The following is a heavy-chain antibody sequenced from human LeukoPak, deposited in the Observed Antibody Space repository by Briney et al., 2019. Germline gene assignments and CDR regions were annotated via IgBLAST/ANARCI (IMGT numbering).Heavy chain of an antibody. V-gene: IGHV3-73*01. CDR2: IRSKANSYAT. CDR3: TRHQNPDYDILTGYYRYYGMDV. J-gene: IGHJ6*02. D-gene: IGHD3-9*01. Sequence: GGSLKLSCAASGFTFSGSAMHWVRQASGKGLEWVGRIRSKANSYATAYAASVKGRFTISRDDSKNTAYLQMNSLKTEDTAVYYCTRHQNPDYDILTGYYRYYGMDVWGQGSTATVSS. CDR1: GFTFSGSA.